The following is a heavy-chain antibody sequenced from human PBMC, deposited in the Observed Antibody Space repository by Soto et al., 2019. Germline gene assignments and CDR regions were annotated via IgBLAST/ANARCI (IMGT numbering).Heavy chain of an antibody. CDR3: AKGDNLGPKTGYAFDP. CDR1: GDSVSSNTAS. V-gene: IGHV6-1*01. CDR2: TYFRSKWYN. Sequence: SQTLSLTCAVSGDSVSSNTASWNWIRQSPSRGLEWLGRTYFRSKWYNDYAVSVKSRIIINPDTSNNQFSLQLNSVTPEDTAVYFCAKGDNLGPKTGYAFDPWGQGIMVTVSS. J-gene: IGHJ5*02. D-gene: IGHD5-12*01.